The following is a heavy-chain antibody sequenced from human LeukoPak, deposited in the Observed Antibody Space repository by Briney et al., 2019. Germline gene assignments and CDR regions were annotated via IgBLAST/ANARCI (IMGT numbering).Heavy chain of an antibody. Sequence: SQTLSLTCTVSGGSISSGDYYWSWIRQPPGKGLEWIGYIYYSGSTNYNPSLKSRVTISVDTSKNQFSLKLSSVTAADTAVYYCARVSIVVVPAALSTHYFDYWGQGTLVTVSS. CDR2: IYYSGST. D-gene: IGHD2-2*01. CDR1: GGSISSGDYY. CDR3: ARVSIVVVPAALSTHYFDY. V-gene: IGHV4-30-4*01. J-gene: IGHJ4*02.